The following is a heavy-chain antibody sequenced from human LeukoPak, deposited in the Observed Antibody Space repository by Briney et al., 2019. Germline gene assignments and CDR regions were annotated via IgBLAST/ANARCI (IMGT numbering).Heavy chain of an antibody. CDR2: ISSSGSTR. J-gene: IGHJ3*01. CDR3: ARDRSRMVRGIDALDL. CDR1: GFTFNDCY. D-gene: IGHD3-10*01. Sequence: GGSLRLSCAASGFTFNDCYMNWIRQAPGKGLEWVSYISSSGSTRYYARSLKGRFTISRDNAGNSLYLQMDSLRADDTAVYYCARDRSRMVRGIDALDLWGQGTMVTVSS. V-gene: IGHV3-11*01.